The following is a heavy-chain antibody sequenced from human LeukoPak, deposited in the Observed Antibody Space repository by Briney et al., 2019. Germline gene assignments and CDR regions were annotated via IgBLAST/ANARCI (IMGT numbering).Heavy chain of an antibody. V-gene: IGHV3-48*03. D-gene: IGHD3-22*01. CDR1: GFTFSNYE. J-gene: IGHJ4*02. CDR2: ISRSGATI. Sequence: GGSLRLSCAASGFTFSNYEMNWVRQAPGKGLEWVSFISRSGATIYYTDSVKGRFTISRDNAKSSLYLQMNSLRAEDTAVYYCARDHATYYYDSSGYYDYWGQGTLVTVSS. CDR3: ARDHATYYYDSSGYYDY.